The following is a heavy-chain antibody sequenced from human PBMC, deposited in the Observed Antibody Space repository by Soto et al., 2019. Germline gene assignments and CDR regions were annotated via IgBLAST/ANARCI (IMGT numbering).Heavy chain of an antibody. CDR2: ISSSNSTI. J-gene: IGHJ5*02. CDR1: GFTFSSYS. V-gene: IGHV3-48*01. D-gene: IGHD4-17*01. CDR3: AREDDYLNWFDP. Sequence: PGGSLRLSCAASGFTFSSYSMNWVRQAPGKGLEWVSYISSSNSTIYYADSVKGRFTISRDNAKNSLYLQMNSLRAEDTAVYYCAREDDYLNWFDPWGQGTLVTVSS.